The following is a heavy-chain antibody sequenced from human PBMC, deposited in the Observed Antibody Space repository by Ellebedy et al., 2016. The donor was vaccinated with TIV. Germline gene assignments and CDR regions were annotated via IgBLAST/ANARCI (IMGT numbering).Heavy chain of an antibody. CDR1: GFTFSSYA. D-gene: IGHD6-6*01. Sequence: PGGSLRLSCAASGFTFSSYAMHWVRQAPGKGLEWVAVISYDGSNKYYADSVKGRFTIARDNSKNTLYLQMNSLRAEDTAVYYCARESIAARNELDYWGQGTLVTVSS. CDR2: ISYDGSNK. J-gene: IGHJ4*02. CDR3: ARESIAARNELDY. V-gene: IGHV3-30-3*01.